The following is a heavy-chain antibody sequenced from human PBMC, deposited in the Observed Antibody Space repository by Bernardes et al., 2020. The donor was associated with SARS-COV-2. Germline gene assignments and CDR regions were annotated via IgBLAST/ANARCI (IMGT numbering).Heavy chain of an antibody. CDR2: ISYDGINK. CDR3: AKEDNGRRFDP. CDR1: GFTFRSYG. D-gene: IGHD1-26*01. Sequence: GGSLRLSCAASGFTFRSYGMHWVRQAPGKGLEWVAVISYDGINKYYADSVKGRFTISRDNSKNTLDLQMNSLRAEDTAVYYCAKEDNGRRFDPWGQGTLVTVSS. J-gene: IGHJ5*02. V-gene: IGHV3-30*18.